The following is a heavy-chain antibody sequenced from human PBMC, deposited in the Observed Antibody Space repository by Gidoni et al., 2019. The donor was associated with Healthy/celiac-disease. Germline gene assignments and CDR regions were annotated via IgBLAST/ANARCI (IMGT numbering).Heavy chain of an antibody. Sequence: EVQLEEYGGGLVQRGGSLALSCAASGFPFSEYWMRWVRQAPGKGLGWCANINQDGSEKYFLDSVKGRFTIYRDNSQNSLYLQMNSLRAEDTSVYYCARDRWLATRSRLYFYYYMDVWGKGTTVTVSS. CDR2: INQDGSEK. CDR3: ARDRWLATRSRLYFYYYMDV. CDR1: GFPFSEYW. V-gene: IGHV3-7*01. D-gene: IGHD6-6*01. J-gene: IGHJ6*03.